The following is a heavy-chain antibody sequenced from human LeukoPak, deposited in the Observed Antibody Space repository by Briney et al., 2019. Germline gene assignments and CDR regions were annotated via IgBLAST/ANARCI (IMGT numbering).Heavy chain of an antibody. CDR2: FIPKFDTT. V-gene: IGHV1-69*13. CDR3: ASTLGFCTTDVCYKGRYFDY. CDR1: GGTFSTYA. Sequence: AAVKVSCKASGGTFSTYAITWVRQAPGQGLEWMGGFIPKFDTTNYAQKFQGRVSITADESTSTAYMELSSLRSDDTAVYYCASTLGFCTTDVCYKGRYFDYWGQGTLVTVST. D-gene: IGHD2-8*01. J-gene: IGHJ4*02.